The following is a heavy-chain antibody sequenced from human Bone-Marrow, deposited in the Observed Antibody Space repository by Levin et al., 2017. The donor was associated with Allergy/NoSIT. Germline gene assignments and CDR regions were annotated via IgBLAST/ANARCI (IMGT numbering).Heavy chain of an antibody. J-gene: IGHJ4*02. D-gene: IGHD1-14*01. CDR1: GYSFASYW. CDR2: IYPGDSET. CDR3: ARQGDRTHNLNYAMDY. Sequence: GESLKISCKASGYSFASYWIAWVRQTPEKGLEWMGIIYPGDSETTYNPAFQGHVTMSADKSIDTAYLQWSTLRASDTAMYFCARQGDRTHNLNYAMDYWGQGSLVTVSS. V-gene: IGHV5-51*01.